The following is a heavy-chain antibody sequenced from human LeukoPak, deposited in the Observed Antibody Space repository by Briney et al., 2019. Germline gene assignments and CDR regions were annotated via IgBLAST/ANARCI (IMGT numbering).Heavy chain of an antibody. D-gene: IGHD3-22*01. Sequence: SETLSLTCTVPGGSISSGDYYWSWIRQPPGKGLEWIGYIYYSGSTYYNPSLKSRVTISVDTSKNQFSLKLSSVTAADTAVYYCASTYYDSSGVLFDYWGQGTLVTVSS. CDR3: ASTYYDSSGVLFDY. J-gene: IGHJ4*02. V-gene: IGHV4-30-4*08. CDR1: GGSISSGDYY. CDR2: IYYSGST.